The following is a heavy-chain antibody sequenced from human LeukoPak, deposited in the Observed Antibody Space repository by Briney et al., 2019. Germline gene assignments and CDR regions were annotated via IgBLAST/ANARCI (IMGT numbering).Heavy chain of an antibody. Sequence: PGGSLRLSCAASGFTFSSYGMHWVRQAPGKGLEWVAVISYDGSNKYYADSVKGRFTISRDNSKNTLYLQMNSLRAEDTAVYYCARDAPAGGKPEYFFDYWGQGTLVTVSS. V-gene: IGHV3-30*03. CDR3: ARDAPAGGKPEYFFDY. CDR2: ISYDGSNK. J-gene: IGHJ4*02. CDR1: GFTFSSYG.